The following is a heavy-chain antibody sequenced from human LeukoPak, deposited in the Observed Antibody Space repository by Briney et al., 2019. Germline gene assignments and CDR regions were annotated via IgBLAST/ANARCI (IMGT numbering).Heavy chain of an antibody. D-gene: IGHD3-22*01. Sequence: SETLSLTCTVSGGSISSYYWSWIRQPAGKGLEWIGRIYTSGSTNYNPSLKSRVTMSVDTSENQFSLKLSSVTAADTAVYYCARDYPKYYYDSSGPRGYYYYMDVWGKGTTVTVSS. CDR2: IYTSGST. CDR1: GGSISSYY. V-gene: IGHV4-4*07. J-gene: IGHJ6*03. CDR3: ARDYPKYYYDSSGPRGYYYYMDV.